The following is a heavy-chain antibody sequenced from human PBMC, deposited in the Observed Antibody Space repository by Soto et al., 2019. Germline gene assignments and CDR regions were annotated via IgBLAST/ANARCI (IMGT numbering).Heavy chain of an antibody. CDR1: GGTFSSYA. CDR2: IIPIFGTA. D-gene: IGHD2-15*01. V-gene: IGHV1-69*01. J-gene: IGHJ4*02. Sequence: QVQLVQSGAEVKKPGSSVKVSCKASGGTFSSYAISWVRQAPGQGLEWMGGIIPIFGTANYAQKFQGRITITTDESTSTAYMELSSLRSEDKAVYYCASETGRRYCSGGSCYSGAVYWGQGTLVTVSS. CDR3: ASETGRRYCSGGSCYSGAVY.